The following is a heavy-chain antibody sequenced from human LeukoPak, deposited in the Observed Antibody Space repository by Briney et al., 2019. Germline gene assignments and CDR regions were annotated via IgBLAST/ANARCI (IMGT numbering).Heavy chain of an antibody. CDR2: ISAYNGNT. J-gene: IGHJ4*02. D-gene: IGHD6-19*01. V-gene: IGHV1-18*01. CDR1: GYTFTSYG. Sequence: GASVNVSCKASGYTFTSYGISWVRQAPGQGLEWMGWISAYNGNTNYAQKLQGRVTMTTDTSTSTAYMELRSLRSDDTAVYYCARGRTIAVAGTSPLGYWGQGTLVTVSS. CDR3: ARGRTIAVAGTSPLGY.